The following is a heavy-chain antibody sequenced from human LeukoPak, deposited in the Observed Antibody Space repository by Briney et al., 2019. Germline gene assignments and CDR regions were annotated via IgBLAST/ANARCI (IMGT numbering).Heavy chain of an antibody. V-gene: IGHV4-59*01. D-gene: IGHD3-22*01. CDR3: AREVTDHYDK. J-gene: IGHJ4*02. CDR2: SYYSGST. Sequence: PSETLSLTCTVSGGSITDYYWTWIRQPPGRALEWIGYSYYSGSTNYNPSLKSRVTMSADTSKNQLSLKLSYVTAADTAVYYCAREVTDHYDKWGQGILVTVSS. CDR1: GGSITDYY.